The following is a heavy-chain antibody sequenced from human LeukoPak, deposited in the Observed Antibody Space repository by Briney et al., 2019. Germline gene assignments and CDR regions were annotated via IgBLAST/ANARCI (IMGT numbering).Heavy chain of an antibody. Sequence: GGSLRLSCAASGFTFSDYGMHWVRQAPGKGLEWVSSISSSSSYIYYADSVKGRFTISRDNAKNSLYLQMNSLRAEDTAVYYCARFAGGVAAAWGQGTLVTVSS. J-gene: IGHJ5*02. CDR2: ISSSSSYI. V-gene: IGHV3-21*01. CDR1: GFTFSDYG. CDR3: ARFAGGVAAA. D-gene: IGHD6-13*01.